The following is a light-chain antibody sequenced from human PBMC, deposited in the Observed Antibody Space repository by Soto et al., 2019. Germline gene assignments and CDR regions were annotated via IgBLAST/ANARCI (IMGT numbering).Light chain of an antibody. J-gene: IGLJ2*01. CDR3: AAWDDSFVV. CDR1: SSNIGSNT. V-gene: IGLV1-44*01. Sequence: QLVLTQPPSASGTPGQRVTISCSGSSSNIGSNTVNWYQQLPGTAPKLLIYSNNQRPSGVPDRFSGSKSGTSASLAISGLQSEDEADYYCAAWDDSFVVFGGGTKVTVL. CDR2: SNN.